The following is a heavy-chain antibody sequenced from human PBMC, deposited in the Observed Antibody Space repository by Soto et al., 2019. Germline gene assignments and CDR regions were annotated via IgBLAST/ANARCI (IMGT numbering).Heavy chain of an antibody. V-gene: IGHV3-30*18. CDR3: AKYSDYGEHMDWFDP. CDR1: GFTFSSYG. D-gene: IGHD4-17*01. CDR2: ISYHGINK. Sequence: ESGGGVVQPGRSLTLSCAASGFTFSSYGMHWVRQAPGTGPEWVAVISYHGINKYYADSVKGRFTISRDNSKNTLYLQMNSLRTEDTAIYYCAKYSDYGEHMDWFDPWGQGTQVIVSS. J-gene: IGHJ5*02.